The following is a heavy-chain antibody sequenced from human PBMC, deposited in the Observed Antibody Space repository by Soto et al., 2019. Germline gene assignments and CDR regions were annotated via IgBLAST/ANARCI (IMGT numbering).Heavy chain of an antibody. D-gene: IGHD4-4*01. J-gene: IGHJ3*02. CDR2: INHSGST. CDR1: NGSFSVYY. Sequence: SETLSLTCAVYNGSFSVYYWIWIRQPPGEGLEWIGEINHSGSTNYNPSLKSRVTMSVDTSKNQFSLKLSSVTAADTAVYYCARDSTRRGACDIWGKGPMVTVSS. V-gene: IGHV4-34*01. CDR3: ARDSTRRGACDI.